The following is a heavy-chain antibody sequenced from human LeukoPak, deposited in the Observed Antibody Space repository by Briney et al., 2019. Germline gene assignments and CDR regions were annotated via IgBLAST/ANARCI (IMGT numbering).Heavy chain of an antibody. CDR1: GFTFSSYG. Sequence: GSLRLSCAASGFTFSSYGMHWVRQAPGKGLEWVAVIWYDGSNKYYADSVKGRFTISRDNSKNTLYLQMNSLRAEDTAVYYCARDSHSSGWYGVNYYYYYGMDVWGQGTTVTVSS. V-gene: IGHV3-33*01. J-gene: IGHJ6*02. CDR2: IWYDGSNK. D-gene: IGHD6-19*01. CDR3: ARDSHSSGWYGVNYYYYYGMDV.